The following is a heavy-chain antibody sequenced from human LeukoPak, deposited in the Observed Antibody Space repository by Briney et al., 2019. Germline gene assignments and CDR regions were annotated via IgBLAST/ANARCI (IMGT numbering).Heavy chain of an antibody. CDR3: AKETDIVVVPAARGIDY. D-gene: IGHD2-2*01. Sequence: GGSLRLSCAASGFTFSSYAMSWVRQAPGKGLEWVSAISGSGGSTYYADSVKGRFTISGDNSKNTLYLQMNSLRAEDTAVYYCAKETDIVVVPAARGIDYWGQGTLVTVSS. V-gene: IGHV3-23*01. CDR1: GFTFSSYA. J-gene: IGHJ4*02. CDR2: ISGSGGST.